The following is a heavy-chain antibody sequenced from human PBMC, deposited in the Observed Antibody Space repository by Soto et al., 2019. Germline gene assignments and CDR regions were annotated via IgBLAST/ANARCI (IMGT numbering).Heavy chain of an antibody. V-gene: IGHV4-34*01. CDR1: GGSSSGYY. D-gene: IGHD3-10*01. CDR2: INHSGST. CDR3: ASRRTWFGGYYYYGMDV. J-gene: IGHJ6*02. Sequence: SETLSLTCAVYGGSSSGYYWSWIRQPPGKGLEWIGEINHSGSTNYNPSLKSRVTISVDTSKSQFSLKLSSVTAADTAVYYCASRRTWFGGYYYYGMDVWGQGTTVTVSS.